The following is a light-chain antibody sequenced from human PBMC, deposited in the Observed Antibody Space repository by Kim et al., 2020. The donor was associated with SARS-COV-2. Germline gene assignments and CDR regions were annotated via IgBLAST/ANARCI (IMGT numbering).Light chain of an antibody. CDR1: SGHSSYA. V-gene: IGLV4-69*01. CDR2: LNSDGSH. CDR3: QTWGTDIQV. Sequence: QLVLTQSPSASASLGASVKLTCTLSSGHSSYAIAWHQQQPEKGPRYLMKLNSDGSHSKGDGIPDRFSGSSSGAERYLTISSLQSEDEADYYCQTWGTDIQVF. J-gene: IGLJ2*01.